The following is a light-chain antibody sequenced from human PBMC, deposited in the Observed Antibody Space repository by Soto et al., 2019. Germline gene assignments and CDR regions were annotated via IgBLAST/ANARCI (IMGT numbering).Light chain of an antibody. CDR1: QDIRNV. Sequence: DVQMTQSPSSLSASLGDRVTITCQASQDIRNVLHWYQHKPGKAPQLLISDASSLEAGVPQRFSGSGFGTDFTLTISRLETEDFAVFYCQQYGTSEIIFGQGTRLEI. CDR3: QQYGTSEII. J-gene: IGKJ5*01. CDR2: DAS. V-gene: IGKV1-33*01.